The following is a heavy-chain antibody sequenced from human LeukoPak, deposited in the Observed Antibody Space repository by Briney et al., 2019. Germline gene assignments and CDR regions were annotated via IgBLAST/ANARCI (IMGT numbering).Heavy chain of an antibody. J-gene: IGHJ4*02. CDR1: GGSFSGYY. CDR2: INHSGST. D-gene: IGHD1-7*01. CDR3: AGLTGTMSD. V-gene: IGHV4-34*01. Sequence: SETLSLTCAVYGGSFSGYYWSWIRQPPGKGLEWIGEINHSGSTNYNPSLKSRVTISVDTSKNQFSLKLSSVTAADTAVYYCAGLTGTMSDWGLGTLVTVSS.